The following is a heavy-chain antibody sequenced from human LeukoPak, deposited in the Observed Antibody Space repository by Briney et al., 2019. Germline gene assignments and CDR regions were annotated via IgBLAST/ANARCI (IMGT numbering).Heavy chain of an antibody. Sequence: SSETLSLTCTVSGGSISSYYWSWIRQPPGKGLEWIGYIYYSGSTNYNPSLKSRVTISVDTSKNQFSLRLSSVTAADTAAYYCARLYCSDGSCYYLDYWGQGTLVTVSS. CDR3: ARLYCSDGSCYYLDY. V-gene: IGHV4-59*01. CDR2: IYYSGST. CDR1: GGSISSYY. J-gene: IGHJ4*02. D-gene: IGHD2-15*01.